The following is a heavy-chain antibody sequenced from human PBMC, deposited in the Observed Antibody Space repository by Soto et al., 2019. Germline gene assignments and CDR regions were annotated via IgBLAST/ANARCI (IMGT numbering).Heavy chain of an antibody. CDR1: GESLSGYD. CDR3: ARSPTFYNYVWGSSTY. J-gene: IGHJ4*02. Sequence: SETLSLTCAVYGESLSGYDWSWIRQAPGKVLEWIGEINDSGSTNYNPSLKSRVTMSVDTSKNQFSLKLTSVTAADTAIYYCARSPTFYNYVWGSSTYWGQGALVTVSS. V-gene: IGHV4-34*01. CDR2: INDSGST. D-gene: IGHD3-16*01.